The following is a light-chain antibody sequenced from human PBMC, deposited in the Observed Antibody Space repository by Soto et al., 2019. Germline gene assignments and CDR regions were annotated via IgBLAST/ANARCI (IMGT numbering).Light chain of an antibody. CDR1: QSISNNY. CDR2: GAS. CDR3: QQYGRSLPT. V-gene: IGKV3-20*01. J-gene: IGKJ2*01. Sequence: ENVLTQSPDILSLSPGERVTLSCRASQSISNNYLAWYQQKPGQAPRVPIYGASSRATGIPDRFSGSGSGTDFTLTISRLQPEDFALYYCQQYGRSLPTFGRGTKLEIK.